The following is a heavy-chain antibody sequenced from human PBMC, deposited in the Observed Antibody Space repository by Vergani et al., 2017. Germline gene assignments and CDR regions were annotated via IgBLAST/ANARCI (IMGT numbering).Heavy chain of an antibody. CDR1: GFTFSSYS. CDR2: ISSSSSTI. Sequence: EVQLVESGGGLVQPGGSLRLSCAASGFTFSSYSMNWVRQAPGKGLEWVSYISSSSSTIYYADSVKGRFTISRDNAKNSLYLQMNSLRAEDTAVYYCARVRGGSYFRYFDYWGQGTLVTVSS. CDR3: ARVRGGSYFRYFDY. V-gene: IGHV3-48*04. D-gene: IGHD1-26*01. J-gene: IGHJ4*02.